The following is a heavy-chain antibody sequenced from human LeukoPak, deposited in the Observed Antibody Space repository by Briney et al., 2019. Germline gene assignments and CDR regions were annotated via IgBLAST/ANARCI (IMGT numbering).Heavy chain of an antibody. V-gene: IGHV1-3*01. CDR3: AREGLRYFDSLPQYGMDV. J-gene: IGHJ6*04. D-gene: IGHD3-9*01. Sequence: ASVKVSCTASGYTFTSYAMHWVRQAPGQRLEWMGWINAGNGNPKFSQEFQGRVTITRDTSASTAYMELSSLRSEDTAVYYCAREGLRYFDSLPQYGMDVWGKGTTVTVSS. CDR1: GYTFTSYA. CDR2: INAGNGNP.